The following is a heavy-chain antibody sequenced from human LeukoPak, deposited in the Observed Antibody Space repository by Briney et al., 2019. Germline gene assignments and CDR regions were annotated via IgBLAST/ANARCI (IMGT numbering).Heavy chain of an antibody. CDR1: GFTFSDYY. Sequence: GRSLRLSCAASGFTFSDYYMSWIRQAPGKGLEWVSYISSSGSTIYYADSVKGRFTISRDNAKNSLYLQMNSLRAEDTAVYYCARDYGDPDYYYYYGMDVWGQGTTVTVSS. J-gene: IGHJ6*02. V-gene: IGHV3-11*01. CDR3: ARDYGDPDYYYYYGMDV. D-gene: IGHD4-17*01. CDR2: ISSSGSTI.